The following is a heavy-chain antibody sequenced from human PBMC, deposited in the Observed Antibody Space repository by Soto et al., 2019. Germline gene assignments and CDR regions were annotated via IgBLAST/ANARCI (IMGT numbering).Heavy chain of an antibody. D-gene: IGHD3-10*01. CDR1: GGSISSSSYY. V-gene: IGHV4-39*01. CDR2: IYYSGST. J-gene: IGHJ6*02. Sequence: SETLSLTCTISGGSISSSSYYWGWIRQPPGKGLEWIGSIYYSGSTYYNPSLKSRVTISVDTSKNQFSLKLSSVTAADTALYYCARRDGFYGSGSYYPYYYYGMDVWGQGTTVTVSS. CDR3: ARRDGFYGSGSYYPYYYYGMDV.